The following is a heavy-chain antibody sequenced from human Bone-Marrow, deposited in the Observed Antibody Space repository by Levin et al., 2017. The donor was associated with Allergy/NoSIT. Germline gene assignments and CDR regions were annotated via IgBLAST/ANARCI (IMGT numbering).Heavy chain of an antibody. CDR1: GGTFSSYA. Sequence: ASVKVSCKASGGTFSSYAISWVRQAPGQGLEWMGGIIPIFGTANYAQKFQGRVTITADESTSTAYMELSSLRSEDTAVYYCARGFRYCTNGVCYAQHFDYWGQGTLVTVSS. J-gene: IGHJ4*02. CDR2: IIPIFGTA. V-gene: IGHV1-69*13. D-gene: IGHD2-8*01. CDR3: ARGFRYCTNGVCYAQHFDY.